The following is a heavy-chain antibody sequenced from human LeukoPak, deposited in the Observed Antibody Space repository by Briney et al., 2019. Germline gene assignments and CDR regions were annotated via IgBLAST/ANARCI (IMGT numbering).Heavy chain of an antibody. D-gene: IGHD3-3*01. CDR3: ARPYYDFWSGSVDY. Sequence: GGSLRLSCAASGFTFSSYAMHWVRQAPGKGLEWVSYISSSGSTIYYADSVKGRFTISRDNAKNSLYLQMNSLRAEDTAVYYCARPYYDFWSGSVDYWGQGTLVTVSS. CDR2: ISSSGSTI. CDR1: GFTFSSYA. V-gene: IGHV3-48*04. J-gene: IGHJ4*02.